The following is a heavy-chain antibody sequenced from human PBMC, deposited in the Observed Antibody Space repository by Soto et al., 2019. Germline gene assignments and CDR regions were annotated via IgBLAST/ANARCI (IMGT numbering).Heavy chain of an antibody. D-gene: IGHD1-26*01. Sequence: RSLTCGVSGYSISSGYYWGWIRQPPGKGLEWIGSVYYTGSTYYNPSLKNRVTVPVDPSKNHFSLRLSSVTAADTAVYYCARGTGQSGSDCYFDYWGQGTLVTVSS. CDR2: VYYTGST. J-gene: IGHJ4*02. CDR1: GYSISSGYY. CDR3: ARGTGQSGSDCYFDY. V-gene: IGHV4-38-2*01.